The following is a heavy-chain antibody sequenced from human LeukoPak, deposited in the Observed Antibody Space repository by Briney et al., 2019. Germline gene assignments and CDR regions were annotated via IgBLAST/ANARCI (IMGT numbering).Heavy chain of an antibody. D-gene: IGHD2-15*01. Sequence: SETLSPTCTVSGGSISSSSYYWGWIRQPPGKGLEWIGSIYYSGSTYYNPSLKSRVTISVDTSKNQFSLKLSSVTAADTAVYYCARRGTYCSGGTCELDYWGQGTLVTVSS. V-gene: IGHV4-39*07. CDR1: GGSISSSSYY. CDR2: IYYSGST. CDR3: ARRGTYCSGGTCELDY. J-gene: IGHJ4*02.